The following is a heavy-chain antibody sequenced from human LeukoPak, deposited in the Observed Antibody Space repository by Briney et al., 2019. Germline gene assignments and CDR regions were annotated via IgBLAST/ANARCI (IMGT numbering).Heavy chain of an antibody. V-gene: IGHV3-30*18. J-gene: IGHJ5*02. D-gene: IGHD3-16*01. CDR2: ISYDGSNK. CDR3: AKDSSPLYDYVWGSHNWFDP. Sequence: GRSLRLSCAASGFTFSSYGMHWVRQAPGKGLEWVAVISYDGSNKYYADSVKGRFTISRDNSKNTLYPQMNSLRAEDTAVYYCAKDSSPLYDYVWGSHNWFDPWGQGTLVTVSS. CDR1: GFTFSSYG.